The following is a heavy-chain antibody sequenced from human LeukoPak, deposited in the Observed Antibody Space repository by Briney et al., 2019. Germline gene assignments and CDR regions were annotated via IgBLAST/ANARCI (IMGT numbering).Heavy chain of an antibody. Sequence: HPGGSLRLSCAVSGFTFSGFRMSWSRQAPGKGLEWVASINSDGSEGYYADVVKGRFTISRDNAKNSLYLQINSLRAEDTAVYYCARSSYSSSSSVWGQGTMVTVSS. CDR3: ARSSYSSSSSV. CDR2: INSDGSEG. CDR1: GFTFSGFR. J-gene: IGHJ3*01. D-gene: IGHD6-6*01. V-gene: IGHV3-7*03.